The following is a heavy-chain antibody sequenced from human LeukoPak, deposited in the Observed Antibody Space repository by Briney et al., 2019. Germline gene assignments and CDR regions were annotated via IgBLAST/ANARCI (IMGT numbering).Heavy chain of an antibody. CDR1: GGSFSGYY. V-gene: IGHV4-38-2*02. J-gene: IGHJ5*02. CDR3: AREVRSAWASFDP. D-gene: IGHD1-26*01. Sequence: PSETLSLTCAVYGGSFSGYYWGWIRQPPGKGLEWIGTIYHSGTTFYNPSLQSRVTVSLDTSKNQFSLKLSSVTAADTAVYYCAREVRSAWASFDPWGQGTLVTVSS. CDR2: IYHSGTT.